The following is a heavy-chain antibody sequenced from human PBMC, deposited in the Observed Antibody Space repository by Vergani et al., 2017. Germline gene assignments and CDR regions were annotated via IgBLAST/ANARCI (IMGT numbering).Heavy chain of an antibody. CDR1: GYTFTSYY. Sequence: QVQLVQSGAEVKKPGASVKVSCKASGYTFTSYYMHWVRQAPGQGLEWMGIIHPNSGGTEYAQKFQSRVTMTWDTSTTTAYVDLSSLRSDDTAVYYCARGRPYGVWFDPWGQGTLVTVSS. D-gene: IGHD4-17*01. J-gene: IGHJ5*02. CDR2: IHPNSGGT. V-gene: IGHV1-2*02. CDR3: ARGRPYGVWFDP.